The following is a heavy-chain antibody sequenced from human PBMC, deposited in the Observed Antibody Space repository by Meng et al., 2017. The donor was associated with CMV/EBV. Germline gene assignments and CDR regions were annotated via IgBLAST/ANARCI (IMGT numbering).Heavy chain of an antibody. CDR3: ARESRGGYYDSSGYSGWFDP. CDR1: SFSGYY. CDR2: INHSGST. J-gene: IGHJ5*02. Sequence: SFSGYYWSWIRQPPGKGLEWIGEINHSGSTNYNPSLKSRVTISVDTSKNQFSLKLSSVTAADTAVYYCARESRGGYYDSSGYSGWFDPWGQGTLVTVSS. V-gene: IGHV4-34*01. D-gene: IGHD3-22*01.